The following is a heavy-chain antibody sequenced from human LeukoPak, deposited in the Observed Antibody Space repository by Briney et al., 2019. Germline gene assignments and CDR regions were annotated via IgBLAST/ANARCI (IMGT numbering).Heavy chain of an antibody. V-gene: IGHV4-59*04. CDR2: IYYSGGT. CDR3: ARQKMIVVVRPGWYFDL. D-gene: IGHD3-22*01. Sequence: SETLSLTCTVSGGSISSYYWSWIRQPPGKGLEWIGYIYYSGGTYYNPSLKSRVTISVDTSKNQFSLKLSSVTAADTAVYYCARQKMIVVVRPGWYFDLWGRGTLVTVSS. J-gene: IGHJ2*01. CDR1: GGSISSYY.